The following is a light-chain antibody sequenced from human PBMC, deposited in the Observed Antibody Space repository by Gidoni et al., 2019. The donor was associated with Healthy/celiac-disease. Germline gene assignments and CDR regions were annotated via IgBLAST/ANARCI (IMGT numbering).Light chain of an antibody. CDR3: QQYNSYLYT. V-gene: IGKV1-5*03. Sequence: DIQMTQYPSTLSASVGDRVTITCRASQSISSWLAWYQQKPGKAPKLLIYKASSLESGVPSRFSGSGSGTEFTLTIRSLQPDDFATYYCQQYNSYLYTFXQXTKLEIK. CDR1: QSISSW. J-gene: IGKJ2*01. CDR2: KAS.